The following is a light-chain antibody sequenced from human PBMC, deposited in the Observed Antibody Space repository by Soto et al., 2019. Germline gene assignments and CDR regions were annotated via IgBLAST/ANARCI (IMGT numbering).Light chain of an antibody. CDR2: GNI. CDR1: SSNIGADYD. J-gene: IGLJ1*01. Sequence: QSVLTPPPSVSGAPGPRVTISCTGGSSNIGADYDVHWYQLLPGTVPKLFIHGNINRPSGVPDRFSGSKSGASASLVITGLWVEDEADYSCQSYDTGLSGDVCGAGTKVTVL. V-gene: IGLV1-40*01. CDR3: QSYDTGLSGDV.